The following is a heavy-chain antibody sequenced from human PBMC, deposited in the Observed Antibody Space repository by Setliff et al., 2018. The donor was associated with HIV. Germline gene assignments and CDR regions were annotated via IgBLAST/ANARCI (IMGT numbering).Heavy chain of an antibody. D-gene: IGHD6-13*01. CDR1: GGSISSSNYY. J-gene: IGHJ1*01. CDR2: ISYSGRT. V-gene: IGHV4-39*01. CDR3: ARVPTSSWYVTTQRTKEYFHH. Sequence: TSETLSLTCSVSGGSISSSNYYWGWIRQPPGKGLQWIGSISYSGRTYYNPSLKSRLTISADTSKNQFSLKLTSVTASDTAIYYCARVPTSSWYVTTQRTKEYFHHWGQGTLVTVS.